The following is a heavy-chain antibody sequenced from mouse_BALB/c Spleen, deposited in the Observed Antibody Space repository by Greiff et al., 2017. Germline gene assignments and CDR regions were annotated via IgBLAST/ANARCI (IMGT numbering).Heavy chain of an antibody. J-gene: IGHJ3*01. CDR2: INPSNGGT. CDR3: TRSRGYYYGLFAY. D-gene: IGHD1-1*01. V-gene: IGHV1S81*02. CDR1: GYTFTSYY. Sequence: VQVVESGAELVKPGASVKLSCKASGYTFTSYYMYWVKQRPGQGLEWIGEINPSNGGTNFNEKFKSKATLTVDKSSSTAYMQLSSLTSEDSAVYYCTRSRGYYYGLFAYWGQGTLVTVSA.